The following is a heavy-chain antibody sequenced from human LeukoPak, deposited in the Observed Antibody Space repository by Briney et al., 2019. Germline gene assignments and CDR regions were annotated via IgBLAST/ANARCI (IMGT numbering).Heavy chain of an antibody. CDR2: ISSSGSTI. J-gene: IGHJ4*02. CDR3: ARDWGRWSLGGYATEPYFDY. CDR1: GFTFSDYY. Sequence: GGSLRLSCAASGFTFSDYYMSWIRQAPGKGLEWVSYISSSGSTIYYADSVKGRFTISRDNAKNSLYLQMNSLRAEDTAVYYCARDWGRWSLGGYATEPYFDYWGQGTLVTVSS. D-gene: IGHD5-12*01. V-gene: IGHV3-11*01.